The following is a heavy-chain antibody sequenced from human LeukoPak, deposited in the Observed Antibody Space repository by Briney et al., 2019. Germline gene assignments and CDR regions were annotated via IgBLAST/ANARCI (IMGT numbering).Heavy chain of an antibody. CDR3: AKESTIFGVVIMEALDY. V-gene: IGHV3-30*02. CDR1: GFTFSSYG. J-gene: IGHJ4*02. D-gene: IGHD3-3*01. CDR2: IRYDGSNR. Sequence: GGSLRLSCAASGFTFSSYGMHWVRQAPGKGLDWVAFIRYDGSNRYYADSVKGRFTISRDNSKNTLYLQMNSLRAEDTAVYYCAKESTIFGVVIMEALDYWGQGTLVTVSS.